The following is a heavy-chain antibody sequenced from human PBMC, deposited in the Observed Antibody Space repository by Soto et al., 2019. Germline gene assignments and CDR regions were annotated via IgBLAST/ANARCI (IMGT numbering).Heavy chain of an antibody. CDR1: GGLFSSYA. J-gene: IGHJ4*02. V-gene: IGHV1-69*01. CDR2: IIPVFGTA. D-gene: IGHD3-22*01. CDR3: SRGGSGYVWFIEY. Sequence: QEQLVQSGAEVKKSGSSVKVSCKDTGGLFSSYAVSWVRQAPGQGLEWMGGIIPVFGTAYYAQKFQGRVTITADESTNTAYMELSSLRSEDTAMYYCSRGGSGYVWFIEYWGQGTLVTVSS.